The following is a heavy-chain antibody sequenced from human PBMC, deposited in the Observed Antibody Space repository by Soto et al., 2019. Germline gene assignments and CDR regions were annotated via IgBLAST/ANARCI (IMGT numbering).Heavy chain of an antibody. Sequence: SETLSLTCAVYGGSFSGYYWSWIRQPPGKGLEWIGEINHSGSTNYNPSLKSRVTISVDTSKNQFSLKLSSVTAADTAVYYCARGRDVGSSSWYADYWGQGTLVTV. J-gene: IGHJ4*02. V-gene: IGHV4-34*01. CDR3: ARGRDVGSSSWYADY. CDR1: GGSFSGYY. D-gene: IGHD6-13*01. CDR2: INHSGST.